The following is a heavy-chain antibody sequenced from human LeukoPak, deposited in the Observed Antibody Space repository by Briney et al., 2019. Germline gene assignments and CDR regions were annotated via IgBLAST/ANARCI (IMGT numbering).Heavy chain of an antibody. CDR2: INQDGSEK. J-gene: IGHJ4*02. Sequence: PGGSLRLSCAASGFTFSSYWMSWVRQAPGKGLEWVANINQDGSEKYYVDSVKGRFTISRDNAKNSLYLQMNSLRAEDTAVYYCARDSGSSVTTLDSWGQGTLVTVSS. D-gene: IGHD4-17*01. CDR1: GFTFSSYW. V-gene: IGHV3-7*05. CDR3: ARDSGSSVTTLDS.